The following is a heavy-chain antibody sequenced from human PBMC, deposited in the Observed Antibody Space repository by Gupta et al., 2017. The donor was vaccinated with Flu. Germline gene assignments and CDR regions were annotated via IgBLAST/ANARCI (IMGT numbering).Heavy chain of an antibody. D-gene: IGHD3-10*01. J-gene: IGHJ4*02. V-gene: IGHV4-4*09. CDR2: TYNRGST. Sequence: QVRLQESGPGLVKPSETLSLTCSVSGGSISGYYWSWLRQPPGKPFEWLGLTYNRGSTNYNPTLKSRVSISVDMSKNQFSLKLNSVTAADTAVYYCARLGLYGSGSYSALDSWGQGILVTVSS. CDR1: GGSISGYY. CDR3: ARLGLYGSGSYSALDS.